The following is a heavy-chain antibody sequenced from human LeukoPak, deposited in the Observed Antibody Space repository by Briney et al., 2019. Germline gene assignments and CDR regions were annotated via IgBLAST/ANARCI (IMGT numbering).Heavy chain of an antibody. CDR2: TWYDGDHT. CDR3: ARELAADPYYDYAMDV. J-gene: IGHJ6*02. D-gene: IGHD6-13*01. V-gene: IGHV3-33*01. Sequence: ERSLRLSCAASGFIFRNYGMHWVRQAPGKGLEWVAVTWYDGDHTYYADSVMGRFTISRDNFKNTLYLQMNNLRADDTAVYYCARELAADPYYDYAMDVWGQGTTVTISS. CDR1: GFIFRNYG.